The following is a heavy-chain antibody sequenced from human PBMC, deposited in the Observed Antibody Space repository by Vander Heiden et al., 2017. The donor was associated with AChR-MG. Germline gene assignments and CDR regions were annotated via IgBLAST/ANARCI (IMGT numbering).Heavy chain of an antibody. J-gene: IGHJ3*02. CDR3: AKEHILTDLVIAAGDPDAFDI. D-gene: IGHD6-13*01. V-gene: IGHV3-23*01. CDR1: GFTFRSYA. Sequence: EVQLLESGGGLVQPGGSLRLSCAASGFTFRSYAMSWVRQAPGKGLEWVSAISGSGGSTYYADSVKGRFTIARDNSKNTLYLQMNSLRAEDTAVYYCAKEHILTDLVIAAGDPDAFDIWGQGTMVTVSS. CDR2: ISGSGGST.